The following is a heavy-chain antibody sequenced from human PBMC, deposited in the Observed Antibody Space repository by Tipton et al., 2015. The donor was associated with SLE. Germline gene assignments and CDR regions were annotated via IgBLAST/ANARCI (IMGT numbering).Heavy chain of an antibody. D-gene: IGHD2-2*01. CDR1: GGSISDYY. Sequence: LRLSCTVSGGSISDYYWSWIRQSPGKGLEWIGYIYYTGSAYYNPSLRSRVTISVDTSKNQFSLTVSSVTAADTAVYYCAKGPNIVVVPAAPFDNWGQGTLVIVSS. CDR3: AKGPNIVVVPAAPFDN. CDR2: IYYTGSA. V-gene: IGHV4-59*12. J-gene: IGHJ4*02.